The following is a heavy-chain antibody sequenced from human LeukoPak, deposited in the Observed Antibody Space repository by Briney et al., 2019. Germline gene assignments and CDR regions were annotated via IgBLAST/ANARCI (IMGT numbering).Heavy chain of an antibody. CDR2: ISGRGGST. CDR3: AKGETEGGGLAHAY. D-gene: IGHD2-15*01. Sequence: GGPLRLSCAASGFTYPNFAMSWVRQAPGKGLEWVSAISGRGGSTYYADAVKGRFTISRDNSKNTLYLQMNSLSAEDTAEYYCAKGETEGGGLAHAYWGQGTLVTVSS. J-gene: IGHJ4*02. CDR1: GFTYPNFA. V-gene: IGHV3-23*01.